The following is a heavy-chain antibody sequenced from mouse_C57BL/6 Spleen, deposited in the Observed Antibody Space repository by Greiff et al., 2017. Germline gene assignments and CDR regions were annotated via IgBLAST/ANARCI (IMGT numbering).Heavy chain of an antibody. CDR1: GYTFTSYW. CDR2: IYPGSGST. CDR3: ARMYDYMAWFAY. V-gene: IGHV1-55*01. D-gene: IGHD2-4*01. J-gene: IGHJ3*01. Sequence: VQLQQPGAELVKPGASVKMSCKASGYTFTSYWITWVKQRPGQGLEWIGDIYPGSGSTNYNEKFKSKATLTVDTSSSTAYMQLSSLTSEDSAVXYCARMYDYMAWFAYWGQGTLVTVSA.